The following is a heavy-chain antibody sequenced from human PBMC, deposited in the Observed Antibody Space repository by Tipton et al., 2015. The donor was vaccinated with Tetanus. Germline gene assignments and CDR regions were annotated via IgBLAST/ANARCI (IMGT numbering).Heavy chain of an antibody. Sequence: VQLVQSGAEAKKPGESLRISCKGSGYSFTNYWINWVRQMPGKGLEWMGKIDPSDSYTKYGPSFQGHVPISADKSISTAYLQWSSLKASDTAIYYCARQKRSYYDHNYWGQGTLVSVSS. CDR2: IDPSDSYT. CDR3: ARQKRSYYDHNY. CDR1: GYSFTNYW. J-gene: IGHJ4*02. V-gene: IGHV5-10-1*01. D-gene: IGHD1-26*01.